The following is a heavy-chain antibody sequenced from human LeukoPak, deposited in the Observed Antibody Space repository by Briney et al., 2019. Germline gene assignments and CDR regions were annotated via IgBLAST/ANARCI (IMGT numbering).Heavy chain of an antibody. D-gene: IGHD6-13*01. CDR3: ARGHIAAAGLDY. J-gene: IGHJ4*02. Sequence: SETLSLTCTVSGGSISSYYWSWIRQPPGKGLEWIGYIYYSGSTNYNPSLKSRVTISVDTSKNQFSLKLSSVTAADTAVYYCARGHIAAAGLDYWGQGTLVTVSS. CDR2: IYYSGST. V-gene: IGHV4-59*01. CDR1: GGSISSYY.